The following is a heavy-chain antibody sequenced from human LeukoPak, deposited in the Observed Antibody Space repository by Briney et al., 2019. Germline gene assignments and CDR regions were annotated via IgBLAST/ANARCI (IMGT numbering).Heavy chain of an antibody. D-gene: IGHD2-15*01. CDR1: GYTLTELS. V-gene: IGHV1-24*01. J-gene: IGHJ4*02. Sequence: ASVKVSCKVSGYTLTELSMHWVRQAPGKGLEWMGGFDPEDGETIYAQKFQGRVTMTEDTSTDTAYMELSSLRSEDTAVYYCARGCSGGSCYSNYYFDYWGQGTLVTVSS. CDR3: ARGCSGGSCYSNYYFDY. CDR2: FDPEDGET.